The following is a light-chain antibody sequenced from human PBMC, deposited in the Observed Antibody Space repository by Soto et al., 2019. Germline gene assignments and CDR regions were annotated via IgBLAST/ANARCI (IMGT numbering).Light chain of an antibody. Sequence: DIEMTQSPASLSVSPGERATLTYRASQVISTTLAWYQEKPGKAPRLLIYGASSRDTGIPERFSASVSGTDFTLTISSLQPEDFAAYYCQQSDSTPETFGQGTKVDI. V-gene: IGKV3D-15*01. CDR1: QVISTT. CDR2: GAS. J-gene: IGKJ2*01. CDR3: QQSDSTPET.